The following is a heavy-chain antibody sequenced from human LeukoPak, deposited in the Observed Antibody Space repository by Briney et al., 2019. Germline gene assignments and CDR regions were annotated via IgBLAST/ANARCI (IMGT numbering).Heavy chain of an antibody. D-gene: IGHD2-2*02. J-gene: IGHJ4*02. CDR2: ISGRDSST. CDR1: GFTFSDYA. V-gene: IGHV3-23*01. CDR3: AKDGCTSPTCYINY. Sequence: GRSLRLSCAASGFTFSDYAMGWVRQAPGKGLDWVSAISGRDSSTYYADSVKGRFTISRDNSKNTLYLQMNSLRAEDTAVYYCAKDGCTSPTCYINYWGRGTLLTVSS.